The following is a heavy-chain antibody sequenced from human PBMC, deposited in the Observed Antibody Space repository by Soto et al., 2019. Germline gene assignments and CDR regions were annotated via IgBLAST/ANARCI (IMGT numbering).Heavy chain of an antibody. CDR3: ARELIAVAGSYFDY. CDR1: GFTFSDYY. CDR2: ISSRASTI. D-gene: IGHD6-19*01. V-gene: IGHV3-11*01. Sequence: LGGSLRLSCAASGFTFSDYYMCWIRQAPGKGLEWVSYISSRASTIYYADSVKGRFTISRDNAKNSLYLQMNSLRAEDTAVYYCARELIAVAGSYFDYWGQGSLVTVSS. J-gene: IGHJ4*02.